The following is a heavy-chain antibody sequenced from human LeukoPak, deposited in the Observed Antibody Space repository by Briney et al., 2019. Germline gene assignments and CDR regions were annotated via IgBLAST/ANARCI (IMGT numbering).Heavy chain of an antibody. CDR3: ASGSGYYSPADY. J-gene: IGHJ4*02. Sequence: SETLSLTCAVSGGSISSSNWWSWVRQPPGKGLEWIGEIYHSGSTNYNPSLKSRVTISVDKSKNQFSLELSSVTAADTAVYYCASGSGYYSPADYWGQGTLVTVSS. D-gene: IGHD3-22*01. CDR2: IYHSGST. CDR1: GGSISSSNW. V-gene: IGHV4-4*02.